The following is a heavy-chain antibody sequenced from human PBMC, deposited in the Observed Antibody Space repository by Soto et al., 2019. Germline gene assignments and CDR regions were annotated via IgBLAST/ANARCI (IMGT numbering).Heavy chain of an antibody. D-gene: IGHD4-17*01. CDR2: IYSGGST. Sequence: EVQLVESGGGLVRPGGSLRLSCAASGFTVSSNYMNWVRQAPGKGLEWVSVIYSGGSTYYADSVKGRFTISRDNSKNTLYLQMNSRRAEDTAVYYCAREVYGDYRHDAFDIWGQGTMVTVSS. J-gene: IGHJ3*02. V-gene: IGHV3-66*01. CDR3: AREVYGDYRHDAFDI. CDR1: GFTVSSNY.